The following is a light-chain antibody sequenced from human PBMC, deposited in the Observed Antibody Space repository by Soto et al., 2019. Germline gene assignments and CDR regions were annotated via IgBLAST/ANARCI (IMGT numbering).Light chain of an antibody. J-gene: IGLJ2*01. V-gene: IGLV3-21*02. CDR3: HVWDSSGDPDVV. CDR2: DGT. CDR1: NIGSKG. Sequence: SYVLTQPPSVSVAPGQTAKITCGGNNIGSKGVHWYQQKPGQAPVLVLYDGTDRPSGNPERFSGSNSGNTATLTISGVEAGDEADYSCHVWDSSGDPDVVFGGGTKLTVL.